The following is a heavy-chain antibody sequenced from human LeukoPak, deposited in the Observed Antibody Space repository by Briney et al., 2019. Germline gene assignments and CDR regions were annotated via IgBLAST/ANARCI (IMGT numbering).Heavy chain of an antibody. V-gene: IGHV3-7*05. J-gene: IGHJ4*02. D-gene: IGHD6-19*01. CDR3: ARWNSGWEFDY. Sequence: GGPLRLSCAAPEFTFSNYWMTWLRQAPGKGLEWVAHIKQDGTETYYVDSVKGRFTISRDNAKNSLYLQMDSLRGEDTAVYYCARWNSGWEFDYWGQGTLVSVSS. CDR1: EFTFSNYW. CDR2: IKQDGTET.